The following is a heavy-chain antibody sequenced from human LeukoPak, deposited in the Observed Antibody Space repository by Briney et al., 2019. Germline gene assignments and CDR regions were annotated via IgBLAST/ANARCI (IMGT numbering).Heavy chain of an antibody. CDR3: ARAPLGLPFDY. J-gene: IGHJ4*02. V-gene: IGHV1-2*02. Sequence: ASVKVSCKASGYTFTGYYMHWVRQAPGQGLEWMAWINPNSGGTNYAQKFQGRVAMARDTSISTAYMELSRLTSDDTAVYYCARAPLGLPFDYWGQGSLVTVSS. CDR1: GYTFTGYY. CDR2: INPNSGGT.